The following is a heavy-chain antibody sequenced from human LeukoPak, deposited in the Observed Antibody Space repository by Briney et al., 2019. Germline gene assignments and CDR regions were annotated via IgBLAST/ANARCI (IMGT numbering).Heavy chain of an antibody. Sequence: GGSLRLSCAASGFTFSSYAMHWVRQAPGKGLAGVAVISYDGSKKYYADSVKGRFTISRDNSKNTLYLQMNSLRAEDTAVYYCARNVYYYDSSGYYPYYFDYWGQGTLVTVSS. D-gene: IGHD3-22*01. CDR1: GFTFSSYA. J-gene: IGHJ4*02. CDR3: ARNVYYYDSSGYYPYYFDY. V-gene: IGHV3-30-3*01. CDR2: ISYDGSKK.